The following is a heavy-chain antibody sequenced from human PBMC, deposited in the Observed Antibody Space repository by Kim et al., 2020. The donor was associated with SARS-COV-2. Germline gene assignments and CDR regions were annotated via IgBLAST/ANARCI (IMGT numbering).Heavy chain of an antibody. J-gene: IGHJ1*01. Sequence: GGSLRLSCAASGFTFSSYSMNWVRQAPGKGLEWVSYISSSSSTIYYADSVKGRFTISRDNAKNSLYLQMNSLRDEDTAVYYCARVHSVGYNVLEYFQHWGQGTLVTVSS. D-gene: IGHD5-12*01. CDR3: ARVHSVGYNVLEYFQH. CDR1: GFTFSSYS. CDR2: ISSSSSTI. V-gene: IGHV3-48*02.